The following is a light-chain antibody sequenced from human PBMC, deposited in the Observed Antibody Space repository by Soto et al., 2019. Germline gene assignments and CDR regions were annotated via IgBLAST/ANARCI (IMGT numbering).Light chain of an antibody. Sequence: EIVLTQSPITLSLSPGDRATVSCRASQSVSTYLAWYQQRPGQAPRLLIYDASTRVTGIPARFSGSGSGTDFTLTISSLEPEDVAVYFCQQRRNWPLTFGGGTKVEIK. J-gene: IGKJ4*01. CDR2: DAS. V-gene: IGKV3-11*01. CDR1: QSVSTY. CDR3: QQRRNWPLT.